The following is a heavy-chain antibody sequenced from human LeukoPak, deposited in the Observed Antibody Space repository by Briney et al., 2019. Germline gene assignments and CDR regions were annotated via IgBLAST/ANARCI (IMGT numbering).Heavy chain of an antibody. CDR1: GYSFSNYW. CDR3: ARLPGAKTRGGHYYYYMDV. J-gene: IGHJ6*03. V-gene: IGHV5-51*01. D-gene: IGHD1-26*01. Sequence: GESLKISCQGSGYSFSNYWIGWVRQMPGKGLEWVGIIYPGDSDTRYSPSFQGQVTISADKSISTAYLQWSSLEASDTAVYYCARLPGAKTRGGHYYYYMDVWGKGTTVTVSS. CDR2: IYPGDSDT.